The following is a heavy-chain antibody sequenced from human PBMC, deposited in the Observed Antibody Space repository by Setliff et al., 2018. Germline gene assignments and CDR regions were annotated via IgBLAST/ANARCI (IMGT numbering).Heavy chain of an antibody. J-gene: IGHJ4*02. CDR1: GFTFSSYW. V-gene: IGHV3-20*04. Sequence: GGSLRLSCAASGFTFSSYWMSWVRQAPGKGLEWVATISWDGRTTAYRGSVRGRFTISRDNAKNSLYLQMNSLRAEDTAVYYCARDGGEYWGQGTLVTVSS. CDR3: ARDGGEY. CDR2: ISWDGRTT. D-gene: IGHD3-16*01.